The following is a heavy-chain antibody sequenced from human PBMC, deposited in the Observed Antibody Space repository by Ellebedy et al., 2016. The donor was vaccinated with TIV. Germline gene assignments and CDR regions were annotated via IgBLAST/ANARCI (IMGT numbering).Heavy chain of an antibody. Sequence: GESLKISXAASGFTFSSYAMHWVRQAPGKGLEWVAVISYDGSNKYYADSVKGRFTISRDNSKNTLYLQMNSLRAEDTAVYYCARDQDYYGSGGMDVWGQGTTVTVSS. D-gene: IGHD3-10*01. V-gene: IGHV3-30-3*01. J-gene: IGHJ6*02. CDR1: GFTFSSYA. CDR2: ISYDGSNK. CDR3: ARDQDYYGSGGMDV.